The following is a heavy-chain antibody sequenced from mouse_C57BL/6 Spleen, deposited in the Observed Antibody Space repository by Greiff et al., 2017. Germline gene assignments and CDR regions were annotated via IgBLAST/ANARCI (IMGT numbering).Heavy chain of an antibody. D-gene: IGHD1-1*01. Sequence: EVQLQESGPELVKPGASVKISCKASGYSFTGYYMHWVKQSSETSLEWIGEINPSTGGTSYNQKFKGKATLTVEKSSSTAYMQLKSLTSEDSAVYYCARWMITTVVATEAMDYWGQGTSVTVSS. V-gene: IGHV1-43*01. CDR1: GYSFTGYY. CDR3: ARWMITTVVATEAMDY. CDR2: INPSTGGT. J-gene: IGHJ4*01.